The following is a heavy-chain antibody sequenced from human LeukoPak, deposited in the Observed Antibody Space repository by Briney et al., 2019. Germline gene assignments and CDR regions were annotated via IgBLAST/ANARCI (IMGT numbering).Heavy chain of an antibody. CDR3: ARQDSSGSRGAFDI. J-gene: IGHJ3*02. CDR2: INPSGGST. CDR1: GYTGTSCY. Sequence: SVTLSCNASGYTGTSCYMHWVRHATGQGLEKMVIINPSGGSTSYAQKFQGRVTMTRDTSTSTVYMELSSLRSEDTAVYYCARQDSSGSRGAFDIWGQGTMVTVSS. D-gene: IGHD3-22*01. V-gene: IGHV1-46*01.